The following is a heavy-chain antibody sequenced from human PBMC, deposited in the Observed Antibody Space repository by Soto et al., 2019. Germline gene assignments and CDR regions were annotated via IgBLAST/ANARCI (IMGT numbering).Heavy chain of an antibody. CDR2: IILIFGTA. V-gene: IGHV1-69*12. J-gene: IGHJ4*02. CDR1: GGTFSSYA. CDR3: ASSADSSGWYYFEY. D-gene: IGHD6-19*01. Sequence: QVQLVQSGAEVKKPGSSVKVSCKASGGTFSSYAISWVRQAPGQGLAWMGGIILIFGTANYAQKFQGRVTITADESTSTVYMVLSSLTSEDTAMYYCASSADSSGWYYFEYWGQGTLVTVSS.